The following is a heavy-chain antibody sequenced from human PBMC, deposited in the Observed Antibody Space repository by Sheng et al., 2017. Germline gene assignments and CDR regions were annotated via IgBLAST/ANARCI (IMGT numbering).Heavy chain of an antibody. CDR2: IIPILGIA. CDR1: GGTFSSYA. J-gene: IGHJ4*02. V-gene: IGHV1-69*04. CDR3: AGADGYCSGGSCPWGY. Sequence: QVQLVQSGAEVKKPGSSVKVSCKASGGTFSSYAISWVRQAPGQGLEWMGGIIPILGIANYAQKFQGRVTITADKSTSTAYMELSSLRSEDTAVYYCAGADGYCSGGSCPWGYWGQGTLVTVSS. D-gene: IGHD2-15*01.